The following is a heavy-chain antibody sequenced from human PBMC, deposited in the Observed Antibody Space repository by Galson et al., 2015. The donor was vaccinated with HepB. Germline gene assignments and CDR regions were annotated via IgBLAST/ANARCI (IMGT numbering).Heavy chain of an antibody. CDR1: GFTFSSYA. D-gene: IGHD7-27*01. J-gene: IGHJ4*02. V-gene: IGHV3-30-3*01. CDR2: ISYDGSNK. Sequence: SLRLSCAASGFTFSSYAMHWVRQAPGKGLEWVAVISYDGSNKYYADSVKGRFTISRDNSKNTLYLQMNSLRAEDTAVYYCAGLTGVDYWGQGTLVTVSS. CDR3: AGLTGVDY.